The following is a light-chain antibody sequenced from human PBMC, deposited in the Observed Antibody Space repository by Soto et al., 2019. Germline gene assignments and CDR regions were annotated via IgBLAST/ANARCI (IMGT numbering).Light chain of an antibody. CDR1: QAVNNW. Sequence: DIQMTQSPSSVSASVGDRVTITCRASQAVNNWLAWYQQTPGKAPKLLIYAASSLKSGVPSRFSGSGSGTDFNLTISSLQPEDFATYYCQQAINFPRTFGQGTKVEIK. CDR3: QQAINFPRT. V-gene: IGKV1-12*01. CDR2: AAS. J-gene: IGKJ1*01.